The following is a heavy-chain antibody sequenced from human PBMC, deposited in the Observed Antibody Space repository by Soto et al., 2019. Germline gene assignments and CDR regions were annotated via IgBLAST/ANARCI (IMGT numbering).Heavy chain of an antibody. V-gene: IGHV3-23*01. CDR1: GITISNYP. J-gene: IGHJ4*02. D-gene: IGHD3-22*01. CDR2: ISGSGDRT. CDR3: VKDDGGYPSTAPH. Sequence: EVQLLESGGGLVQPGGSLRLSCAASGITISNYPMSWVRQAPGKGLDWVSGISGSGDRTYYANSAQGRSTISKDISKNSLSLQLDSLGVEDTAVYFCVKDDGGYPSTAPHWGQGTLVTVSS.